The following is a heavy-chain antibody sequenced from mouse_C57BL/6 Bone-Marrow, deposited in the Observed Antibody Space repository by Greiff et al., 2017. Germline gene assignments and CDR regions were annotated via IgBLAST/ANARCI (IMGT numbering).Heavy chain of an antibody. Sequence: VHVKQSGAELVKPGASVKLSCTASGFNIKDYYMHWVKQRTEQGLEWIGRIDPEDGETKYAPKFQGKATIAADTSSNTAYLQLSSLTSEDTAVYYCASYDGYPIFDYWGQGTTLTVSS. CDR2: IDPEDGET. V-gene: IGHV14-2*01. CDR3: ASYDGYPIFDY. CDR1: GFNIKDYY. D-gene: IGHD2-3*01. J-gene: IGHJ2*01.